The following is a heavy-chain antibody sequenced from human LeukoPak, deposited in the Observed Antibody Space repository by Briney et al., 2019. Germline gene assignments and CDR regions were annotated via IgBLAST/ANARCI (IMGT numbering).Heavy chain of an antibody. V-gene: IGHV3-48*03. D-gene: IGHD3-3*01. CDR2: ISSSGSTI. CDR3: ARDGKSIYYDFWSGYPPMDV. CDR1: GFAFSSFA. Sequence: GGSLRLSCAASGFAFSSFAMSWVRQAPGKGLEWVSYISSSGSTIYYADSVKGRFTISRDNAKNSLYLQMNSLRAEDTAVYYCARDGKSIYYDFWSGYPPMDVWGKGTTVTVSS. J-gene: IGHJ6*04.